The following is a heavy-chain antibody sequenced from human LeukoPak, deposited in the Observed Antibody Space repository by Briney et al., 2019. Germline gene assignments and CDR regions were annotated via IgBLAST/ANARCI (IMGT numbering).Heavy chain of an antibody. CDR2: ISAYNGNT. V-gene: IGHV1-18*01. D-gene: IGHD2-21*02. J-gene: IGHJ4*02. CDR1: GYTFTSYG. CDR3: ARAPGKHIVVVTAIGY. Sequence: ASVKVSCKASGYTFTSYGICWVRQAPGQGLEWMGWISAYNGNTNYAQKLQGRVTMTTDTSTSTAYMELRSLRSDDTAVYYCARAPGKHIVVVTAIGYWGQGTLVTVSS.